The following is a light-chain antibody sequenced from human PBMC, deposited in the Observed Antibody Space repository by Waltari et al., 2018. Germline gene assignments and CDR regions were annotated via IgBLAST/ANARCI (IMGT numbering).Light chain of an antibody. Sequence: QSALTQPRPVPGSPGRPFTIPCTGTTSDFGGYNYFSWYQQHPGKAPKLMIYDVSKRPSGVPDRFSGSKSGNTASLTISGLQAEDEADYYCCSYAGSYTRVFGTGTKVTVL. CDR2: DVS. CDR1: TSDFGGYNY. J-gene: IGLJ1*01. CDR3: CSYAGSYTRV. V-gene: IGLV2-11*01.